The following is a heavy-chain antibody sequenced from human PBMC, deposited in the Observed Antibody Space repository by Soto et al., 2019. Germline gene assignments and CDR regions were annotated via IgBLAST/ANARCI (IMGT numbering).Heavy chain of an antibody. Sequence: GGSLRLSWAASGFTFSSYGMHWVRQAPGKGLEWVAVIWYDGSNKYYADSVKGRFTISRDNSKNTLYLQMNSLRAQATAVDSCAREDTAMVAWYFDYWGQGTLVTVSS. CDR3: AREDTAMVAWYFDY. J-gene: IGHJ4*02. D-gene: IGHD5-18*01. CDR2: IWYDGSNK. V-gene: IGHV3-33*01. CDR1: GFTFSSYG.